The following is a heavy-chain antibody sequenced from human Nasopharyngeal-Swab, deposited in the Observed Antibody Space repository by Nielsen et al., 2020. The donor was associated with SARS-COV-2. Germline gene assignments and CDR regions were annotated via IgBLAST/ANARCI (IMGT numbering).Heavy chain of an antibody. CDR3: ATMVDMAASISS. Sequence: GESLKISCAASGFTFSSYWMSWVRQAPGKGLEWVSDISDSGGTTYYADSVKGRFTISRDNSKNTLYLQMNSLRAEDTAVYYCATMVDMAASISSWGQGTLVTVSS. CDR2: ISDSGGTT. CDR1: GFTFSSYW. J-gene: IGHJ5*02. V-gene: IGHV3-23*01. D-gene: IGHD5-12*01.